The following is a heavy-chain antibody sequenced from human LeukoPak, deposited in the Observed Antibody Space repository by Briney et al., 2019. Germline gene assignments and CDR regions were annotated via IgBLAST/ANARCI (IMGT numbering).Heavy chain of an antibody. Sequence: SETLSLTCTVSGGPISSYYWSWIRQPPGKGLEWIGYIYYSGSTNYNPSLKSRVTISVDTSKNQFSLKLSSVTAADTAVYYCARWGYSYGYLVFDYWGQGTLVTVSS. D-gene: IGHD5-18*01. V-gene: IGHV4-59*01. CDR3: ARWGYSYGYLVFDY. CDR2: IYYSGST. J-gene: IGHJ4*02. CDR1: GGPISSYY.